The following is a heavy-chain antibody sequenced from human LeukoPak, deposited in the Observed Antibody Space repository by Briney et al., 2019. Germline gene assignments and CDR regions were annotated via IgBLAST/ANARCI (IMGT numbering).Heavy chain of an antibody. CDR1: GYTFTSYG. D-gene: IGHD3-22*01. V-gene: IGHV1-18*01. Sequence: ASVKVSCKASGYTFTSYGISWVRQAPGQGLEWMGWISAYNGNTNYAQKLQGRVTMTTDTSTSTAYMELRSLRSDDTAVYYCARDQNYYDSSGYYGDDAFDIWGQGTMVTVSS. CDR2: ISAYNGNT. CDR3: ARDQNYYDSSGYYGDDAFDI. J-gene: IGHJ3*02.